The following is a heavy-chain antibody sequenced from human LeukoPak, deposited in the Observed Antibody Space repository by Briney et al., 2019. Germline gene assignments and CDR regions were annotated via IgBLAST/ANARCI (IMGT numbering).Heavy chain of an antibody. D-gene: IGHD6-13*01. CDR2: IYPGDSDT. Sequence: GESLKISCKGSGYSFTSYWIGWVRQMPGKGLEWMGIIYPGDSDTRYSPSFQGQVTISADKSISTAYLQWSSLKASGTAMYYCARLRYSSSWFPKPFGYYYYGMDVWGQGTTVTVSS. CDR3: ARLRYSSSWFPKPFGYYYYGMDV. CDR1: GYSFTSYW. J-gene: IGHJ6*02. V-gene: IGHV5-51*01.